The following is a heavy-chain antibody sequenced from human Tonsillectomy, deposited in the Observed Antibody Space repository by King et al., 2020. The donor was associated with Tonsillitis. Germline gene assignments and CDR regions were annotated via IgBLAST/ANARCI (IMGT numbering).Heavy chain of an antibody. CDR1: GFTFSNYA. J-gene: IGHJ4*02. CDR3: AKFGATIFDY. V-gene: IGHV3-23*04. Sequence: DVQLVESGGGLVQPGGSLRLSCAASGFTFSNYAINWVRQAPGKGLEWVSTVSGSGDTTFYADSVKGRFTISRDNSKNTLYLQMNSLRAEDTAVYFCAKFGATIFDYWGQGTLVTVSS. CDR2: VSGSGDTT. D-gene: IGHD5-12*01.